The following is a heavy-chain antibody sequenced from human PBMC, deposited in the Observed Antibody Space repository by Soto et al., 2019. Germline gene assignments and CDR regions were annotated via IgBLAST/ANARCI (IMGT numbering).Heavy chain of an antibody. CDR2: MGYSGYT. D-gene: IGHD3-22*01. V-gene: IGHV4-59*08. CDR1: GGSISGYY. CDR3: ARGGVDYYDSSGYYFSPYYFDY. Sequence: SETLSLTCSVSGGSISGYYCSWFRQPPGKGLEWIGYMGYSGYTSYNPSLRSRVTISLDTSKNQFSLKLRSVTAADTALYYCARGGVDYYDSSGYYFSPYYFDYWGQGTLVTVSS. J-gene: IGHJ4*02.